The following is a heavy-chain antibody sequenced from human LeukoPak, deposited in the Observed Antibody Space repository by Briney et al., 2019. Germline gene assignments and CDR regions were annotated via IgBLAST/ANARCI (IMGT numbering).Heavy chain of an antibody. D-gene: IGHD3-3*01. CDR2: ISSSSSYI. Sequence: GGSLRLSCAASGFTFSNYSMTWVRQAPGKGLEWVSSISSSSSYIYYADSVKGRFTISRDNAKNSLYLQMNSLRAEDTAVYYCARDRFQSGAYYGALDIWGQGTMVTVAS. CDR1: GFTFSNYS. J-gene: IGHJ3*02. CDR3: ARDRFQSGAYYGALDI. V-gene: IGHV3-21*01.